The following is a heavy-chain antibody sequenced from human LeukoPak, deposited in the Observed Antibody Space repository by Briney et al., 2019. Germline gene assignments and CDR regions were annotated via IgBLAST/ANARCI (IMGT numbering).Heavy chain of an antibody. Sequence: GGSLRLSCAASGITISGYAMSWLRQPPKKRLEWVSANSGSGDSRYYADSVKRRFTISRDNSKNTLYLQMNSLGSDATADYYCAKDQGLFDPWGQGTMVTVSS. J-gene: IGHJ5*02. D-gene: IGHD3-22*01. CDR1: GITISGYA. V-gene: IGHV3-23*01. CDR3: AKDQGLFDP. CDR2: NSGSGDSR.